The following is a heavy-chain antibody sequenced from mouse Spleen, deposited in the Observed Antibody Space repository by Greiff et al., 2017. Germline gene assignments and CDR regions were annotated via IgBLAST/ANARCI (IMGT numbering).Heavy chain of an antibody. CDR1: GYTFTDYN. D-gene: IGHD1-1*01. CDR2: INPNNGGT. V-gene: IGHV1-18*01. Sequence: VQLQQSGPELVKPGASVKIPCKASGYTFTDYNMDWVKQSHGKSLEWIGDINPNNGGTIYNQKFKGKATLTVDKSSSTAYMELRSLTSEDTAVYYCARPPYYGSSAWFAYWGQGTLVTVSA. J-gene: IGHJ3*01. CDR3: ARPPYYGSSAWFAY.